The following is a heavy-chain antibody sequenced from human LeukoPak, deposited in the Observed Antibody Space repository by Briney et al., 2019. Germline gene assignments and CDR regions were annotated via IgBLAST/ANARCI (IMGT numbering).Heavy chain of an antibody. Sequence: KPSETLSLTCTVSGGSISSDHWSRIRQPPGKGLEWIGCISYRGSTKYNPSLKSRVTISVDTSKNHFSLKLSSVTAADTAVYYCARVRGLGVITPYLDYWGQGTLVTVSS. J-gene: IGHJ4*02. CDR2: ISYRGST. V-gene: IGHV4-59*08. CDR1: GGSISSDH. D-gene: IGHD3-16*02. CDR3: ARVRGLGVITPYLDY.